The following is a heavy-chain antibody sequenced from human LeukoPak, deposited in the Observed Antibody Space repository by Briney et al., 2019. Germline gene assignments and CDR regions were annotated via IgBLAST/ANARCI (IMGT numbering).Heavy chain of an antibody. CDR2: ISGSGGST. CDR1: GGSISSYY. Sequence: ETLSLTCTVSGGSISSYYWSWIRQPPGKGLEWVSAISGSGGSTYYADSVKGRFTISRDNSKNTLYLQMNSLRAEDTAVYYCAKDLTGYFEYWGQGTLVTVSS. J-gene: IGHJ4*02. V-gene: IGHV3-23*01. CDR3: AKDLTGYFEY.